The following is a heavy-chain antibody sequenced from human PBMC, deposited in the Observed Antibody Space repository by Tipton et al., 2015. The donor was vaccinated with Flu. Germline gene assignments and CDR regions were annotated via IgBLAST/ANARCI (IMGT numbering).Heavy chain of an antibody. D-gene: IGHD3-16*01. V-gene: IGHV3-33*06. CDR3: AKAYTDGRYGMDV. CDR2: IWYDGSNK. J-gene: IGHJ6*02. Sequence: QLVPSGGGVVQPGRSLRLSCAASGFIFSTYGMHWVRQAPGKGLEWVAVIWYDGSNKYYADSVMAQFTISRDNSKNTMFLQMNSLRPEDTAVYYCAKAYTDGRYGMDVWGQGTTVTVSS. CDR1: GFIFSTYG.